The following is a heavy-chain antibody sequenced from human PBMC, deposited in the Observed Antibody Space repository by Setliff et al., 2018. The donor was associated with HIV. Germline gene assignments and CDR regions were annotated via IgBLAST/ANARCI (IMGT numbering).Heavy chain of an antibody. CDR2: IHISGAN. Sequence: SETLSLTCTVSGGSTSSGSYYWSWIRQPAGKGLEYIGRIHISGANNYNPSLASRLTISVDTSKNQISLKLSSVTAADTAVYYCARVARMHPFDPWGRGALVTVSS. CDR1: GGSTSSGSYY. CDR3: ARVARMHPFDP. J-gene: IGHJ5*02. V-gene: IGHV4-61*02.